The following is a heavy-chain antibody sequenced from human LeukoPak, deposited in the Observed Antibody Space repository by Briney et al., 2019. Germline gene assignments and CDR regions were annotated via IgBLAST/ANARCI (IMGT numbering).Heavy chain of an antibody. V-gene: IGHV4-59*08. CDR2: IYYSGST. CDR1: GGSISSYY. CDR3: AAGYYDIWTGHRDDAFDI. D-gene: IGHD3-9*01. Sequence: SETLSLTCTVSGGSISSYYWSWIRQPPGKGLEWTGYIYYSGSTNYNPSLKSRVTISVDTSKNQFSLKLSSVTAADTAVYYCAAGYYDIWTGHRDDAFDIWGQGTMVTVSS. J-gene: IGHJ3*02.